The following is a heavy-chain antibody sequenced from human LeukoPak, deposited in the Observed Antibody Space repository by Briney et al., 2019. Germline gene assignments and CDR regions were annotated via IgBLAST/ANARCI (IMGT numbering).Heavy chain of an antibody. CDR3: ARERYPIYGVNCLDY. J-gene: IGHJ4*02. Sequence: SETLSLTCTVSGGSISSGSYYWSWIRQPAGKGLEWIGRIYTSGSTNYNPSLKSRVTISVDTSKNQFSLKLSSVTAADTAVYYCARERYPIYGVNCLDYWGQGTLVTVSS. CDR2: IYTSGST. V-gene: IGHV4-61*02. CDR1: GGSISSGSYY. D-gene: IGHD4-17*01.